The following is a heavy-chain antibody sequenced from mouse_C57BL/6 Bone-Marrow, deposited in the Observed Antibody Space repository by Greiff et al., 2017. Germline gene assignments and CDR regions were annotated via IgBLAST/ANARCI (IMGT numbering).Heavy chain of an antibody. CDR1: GYTFTSYW. Sequence: QVQLQQSGAELVKPGASVTLSCKASGYTFTSYWMQWVKQRPGQGLEWIGEIDPSDSYTNYKQKFKGKATFTVDTSSSTAYIQLRSLTSEDSAVYYCVGAYYSNSYAMDYWGQGTSVTVSS. D-gene: IGHD2-5*01. CDR3: VGAYYSNSYAMDY. CDR2: IDPSDSYT. V-gene: IGHV1-50*01. J-gene: IGHJ4*01.